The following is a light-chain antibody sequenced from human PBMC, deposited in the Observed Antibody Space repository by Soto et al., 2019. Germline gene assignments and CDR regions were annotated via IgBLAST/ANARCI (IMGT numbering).Light chain of an antibody. CDR3: QQYFSAPIT. CDR2: WAS. V-gene: IGKV4-1*01. J-gene: IGKJ5*01. CDR1: QSVLYSSNSKNY. Sequence: DIVMTQSPDSLAVSLGERATINCKSSQSVLYSSNSKNYLTWYQQKPGQPHKLLIYWASTRESGVPDRFSGSGSGTDFTLTISSLQAEDVAVYYCQQYFSAPITFGQGTRLEIK.